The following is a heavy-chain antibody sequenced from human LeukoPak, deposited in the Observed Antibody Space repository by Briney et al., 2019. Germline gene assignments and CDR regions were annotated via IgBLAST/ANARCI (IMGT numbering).Heavy chain of an antibody. CDR3: ARLIVGATTIDY. J-gene: IGHJ4*02. V-gene: IGHV4-39*01. CDR2: IYYSGST. Sequence: NPSETLSLTCTVSGGSISSSSYYWGWIRQPPGKGLEWIGSIYYSGSTYYNPSLKSRVTISVDTFKNQFSPKLSSVTAADTAVYYCARLIVGATTIDYWGQGTLVTVSS. D-gene: IGHD1-26*01. CDR1: GGSISSSSYY.